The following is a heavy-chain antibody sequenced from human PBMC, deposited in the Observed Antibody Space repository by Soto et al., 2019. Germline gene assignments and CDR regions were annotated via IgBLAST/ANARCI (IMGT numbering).Heavy chain of an antibody. V-gene: IGHV3-33*01. CDR2: RWNDGSNE. J-gene: IGHJ4*02. Sequence: QVQLVESGGGVVQPGGSLRLSCEASGFNLSSYGIQWVRQAPGKGLEWVAIRWNDGSNEDYADSVKGRFTISRDNSKNTVYLQVSKLRAEDTAVYFCARDQTDSGGYSDSWGQGTLVTVSS. CDR1: GFNLSSYG. CDR3: ARDQTDSGGYSDS. D-gene: IGHD3-22*01.